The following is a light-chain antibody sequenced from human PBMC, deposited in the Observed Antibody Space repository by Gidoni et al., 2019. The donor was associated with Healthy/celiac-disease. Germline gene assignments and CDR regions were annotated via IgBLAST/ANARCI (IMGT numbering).Light chain of an antibody. J-gene: IGKJ5*01. V-gene: IGKV3-11*01. CDR3: QQRSNWPRIT. Sequence: EIVLTQSPATLSLSPGERATLSCRASQSVSSYLAWYQQKPGQAPRFLIYDASNRATGIPARFSGSGSGTDFTLTISSLEPEDFAVYYCQQRSNWPRITFXXXTRLEIK. CDR1: QSVSSY. CDR2: DAS.